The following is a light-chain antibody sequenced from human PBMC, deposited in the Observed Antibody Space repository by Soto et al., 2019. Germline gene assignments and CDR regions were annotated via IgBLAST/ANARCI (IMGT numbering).Light chain of an antibody. J-gene: IGKJ1*01. CDR3: QKYNVAPRT. CDR2: AVS. Sequence: DIQMTQSPSSLSASVGDRVTITYRASQGIRNHLAWYQQNPGKAPKLLIYAVSTLHSGVPSRFSGSGSETDFTLTISGLQPEDVGTYYCQKYNVAPRTFGQGTKVEIK. CDR1: QGIRNH. V-gene: IGKV1-27*01.